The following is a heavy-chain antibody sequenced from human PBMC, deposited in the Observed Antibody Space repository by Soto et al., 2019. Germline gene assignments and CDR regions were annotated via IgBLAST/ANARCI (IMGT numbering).Heavy chain of an antibody. CDR2: IWYDGSNK. V-gene: IGHV3-33*01. CDR3: ARDGQGMAPYALDV. D-gene: IGHD3-10*01. CDR1: GFTFSGHA. J-gene: IGHJ6*02. Sequence: QVQLVESGGGVAQPGRSLRLSCTVSGFTFSGHAMHWVRQAPGKGLEWVTQIWYDGSNKYYAESVKGRFTISRDNSKNTLYLQMNSLRVEDTAVHYCARDGQGMAPYALDVWGQGTSVTVSS.